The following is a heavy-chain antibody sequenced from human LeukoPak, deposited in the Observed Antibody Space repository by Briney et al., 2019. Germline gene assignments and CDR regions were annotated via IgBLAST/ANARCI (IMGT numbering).Heavy chain of an antibody. Sequence: ASVKVSCKASGYTFTGYYMHWVRQAPGQGLEWMGWINPNSGGTNYAQKFQGRVTMTRDTSISTAYMELSRLRSDDTAVYYCARGNAGSQLRYMGDWFDPWGQGTLVTVSS. D-gene: IGHD2-2*01. J-gene: IGHJ5*02. V-gene: IGHV1-2*02. CDR1: GYTFTGYY. CDR2: INPNSGGT. CDR3: ARGNAGSQLRYMGDWFDP.